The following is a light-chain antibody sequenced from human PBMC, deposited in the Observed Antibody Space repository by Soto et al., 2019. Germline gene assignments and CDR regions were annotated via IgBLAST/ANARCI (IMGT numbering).Light chain of an antibody. Sequence: IVLTQSPGTLSLSPADIATLSCRASQRVSARYLAWYHQKPGQAPRLLIFGASDRATGIPDRFSGSGSGTDFTLTIDRLEPEDFAMYYCQQYSDSPPTFGQGTKVEIK. J-gene: IGKJ1*01. CDR1: QRVSARY. CDR2: GAS. CDR3: QQYSDSPPT. V-gene: IGKV3-20*01.